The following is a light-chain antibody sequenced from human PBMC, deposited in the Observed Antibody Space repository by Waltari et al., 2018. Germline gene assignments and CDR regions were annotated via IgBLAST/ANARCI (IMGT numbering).Light chain of an antibody. CDR3: QTGGHGTWV. V-gene: IGLV4-69*01. Sequence: QLVLTQSPSASASLGASVKLTCTLSSGHSNNDIAWLQKRRKKGPRYLMKFNSEGSHNKGDAIPDRFSGSSSGAERYLTIPSLQSEYEADYYCQTGGHGTWVFGGGTKLTVL. J-gene: IGLJ3*02. CDR2: FNSEGSH. CDR1: SGHSNND.